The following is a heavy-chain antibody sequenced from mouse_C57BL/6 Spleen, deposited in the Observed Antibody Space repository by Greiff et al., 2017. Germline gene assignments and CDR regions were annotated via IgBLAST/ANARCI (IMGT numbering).Heavy chain of an antibody. V-gene: IGHV14-1*01. CDR1: GFNIKDYY. D-gene: IGHD2-4*01. J-gene: IGHJ3*01. CDR3: TTPIYYDYDVGFAY. Sequence: EVQLQQSGAELVRPGASVKLSCTASGFNIKDYYMHWVKHRPEQGLEWIGRIDPEDGDTEYAPKFQGKAPMTADTSSNTAYLQLSSLTSEDTAVYYCTTPIYYDYDVGFAYWGQGTLVTVSA. CDR2: IDPEDGDT.